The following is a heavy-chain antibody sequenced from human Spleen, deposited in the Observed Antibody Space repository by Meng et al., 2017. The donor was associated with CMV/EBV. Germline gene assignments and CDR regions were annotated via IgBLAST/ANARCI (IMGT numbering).Heavy chain of an antibody. D-gene: IGHD2-2*01. Sequence: GESLKISCAASGFTFDDYAMHWVRQAPGKGLGWVSLISWDGGSTYYADSVKGRFTISRDNSKNSLYLQMNSLRAEDTALYYCAKDYVPSQLPPYYYYYGMDVWGQGTTVTISS. CDR2: ISWDGGST. CDR1: GFTFDDYA. CDR3: AKDYVPSQLPPYYYYYGMDV. J-gene: IGHJ6*02. V-gene: IGHV3-43D*03.